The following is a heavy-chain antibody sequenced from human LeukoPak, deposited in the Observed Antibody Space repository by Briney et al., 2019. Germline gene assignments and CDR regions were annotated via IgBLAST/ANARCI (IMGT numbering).Heavy chain of an antibody. CDR3: AKFVNYGTYYYYYYMDV. CDR1: GFTFSSSA. D-gene: IGHD3-10*01. J-gene: IGHJ6*03. CDR2: IYSGGST. Sequence: GGSLRLSCAVSGFTFSSSAMNWVRQAPGKGLEWVSVIYSGGSTYYADSVKGRFTISRDNSKHTLYLQMSSLRAEDTAVYYCAKFVNYGTYYYYYYMDVWGKGTTVTVSS. V-gene: IGHV3-66*01.